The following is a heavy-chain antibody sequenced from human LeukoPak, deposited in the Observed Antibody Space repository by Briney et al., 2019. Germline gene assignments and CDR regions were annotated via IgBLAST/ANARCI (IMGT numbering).Heavy chain of an antibody. CDR1: GDSVSNNSAA. CDR3: ARESYLGQQLVPYYYYYMDV. D-gene: IGHD6-13*01. J-gene: IGHJ6*03. V-gene: IGHV6-1*01. Sequence: SQTLSLTCAISGDSVSNNSAAWNWIRQSPSRDLDGLGRTYYRSKWYNDYAVSVKSRMTINPDTSKNQFSLQLNSVTPEDTAVYYCARESYLGQQLVPYYYYYMDVWGKGTTVTISS. CDR2: TYYRSKWYN.